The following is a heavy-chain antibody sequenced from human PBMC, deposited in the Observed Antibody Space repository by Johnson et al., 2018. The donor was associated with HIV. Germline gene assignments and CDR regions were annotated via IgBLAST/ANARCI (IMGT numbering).Heavy chain of an antibody. Sequence: QVQLVESGGGVVQPGGSLRLSCAAYGFTFSSYGMHWVRQAPGKGLEWVAFIRYDGSNKYYADSVKGRFTIPRDNSKNTLYLQLNSLRAEDTAVYYCAKVRGWSDDTFDIWGQGTMVTVSS. CDR1: GFTFSSYG. CDR2: IRYDGSNK. V-gene: IGHV3-30*02. D-gene: IGHD5-12*01. J-gene: IGHJ3*02. CDR3: AKVRGWSDDTFDI.